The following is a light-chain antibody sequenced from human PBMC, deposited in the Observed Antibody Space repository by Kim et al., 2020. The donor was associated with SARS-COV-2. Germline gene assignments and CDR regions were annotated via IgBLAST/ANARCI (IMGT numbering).Light chain of an antibody. CDR1: NIGSKS. V-gene: IGLV3-21*04. Sequence: SYELTQPPSVSVAPGKTARITCGGNNIGSKSVHWYQQKPGQAPVLVIHYDRDRTSGIPERFSGSNSGNTATLTISSVEAGDEADYYCQVWDSSSDHRVFGGGTQLTVL. J-gene: IGLJ3*02. CDR2: YDR. CDR3: QVWDSSSDHRV.